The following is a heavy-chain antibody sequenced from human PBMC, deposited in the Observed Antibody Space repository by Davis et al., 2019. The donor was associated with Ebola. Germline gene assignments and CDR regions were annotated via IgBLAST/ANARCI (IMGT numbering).Heavy chain of an antibody. CDR3: ASDYGDYGEGHFDY. CDR1: GYTFTSYA. CDR2: INAGNGKT. Sequence: AASVKVSCKASGYTFTSYAMHWLRQAPGQKLEWMGWINAGNGKTKYSQKFQGRVTVTRDTSANTAYMELSSLRSADTAVYYCASDYGDYGEGHFDYWGQGTLVTVSS. J-gene: IGHJ4*02. D-gene: IGHD4-17*01. V-gene: IGHV1-3*01.